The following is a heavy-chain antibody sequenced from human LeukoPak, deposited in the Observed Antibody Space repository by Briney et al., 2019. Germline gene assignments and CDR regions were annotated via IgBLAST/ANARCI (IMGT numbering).Heavy chain of an antibody. CDR1: GGSISNYY. V-gene: IGHV4-59*01. CDR2: IYYSGST. J-gene: IGHJ3*02. CDR3: ARGFGDYGALDI. D-gene: IGHD4-17*01. Sequence: SETLSLTCTVSGGSISNYYWSWIRQPPGKGLEWIGYIYYSGSTNYNPSLKSRVTISVDTSKNQFSLKLSSVTAADTAVYYCARGFGDYGALDIWGQGTMVTVSS.